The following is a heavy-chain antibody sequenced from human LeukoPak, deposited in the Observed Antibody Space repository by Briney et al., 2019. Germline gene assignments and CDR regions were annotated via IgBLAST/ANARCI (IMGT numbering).Heavy chain of an antibody. D-gene: IGHD5-12*01. J-gene: IGHJ4*02. CDR3: ARVGAIVARRPNFDY. V-gene: IGHV3-7*02. Sequence: AGGSLRLSCAATGFTLSSFWMSWVRQARGKGLEWVANIQKDGSNKYYIDSVKSRFTGARDNAENTLYLQKISLRTEDTAVYYCARVGAIVARRPNFDYWGQGTLVTVSS. CDR1: GFTLSSFW. CDR2: IQKDGSNK.